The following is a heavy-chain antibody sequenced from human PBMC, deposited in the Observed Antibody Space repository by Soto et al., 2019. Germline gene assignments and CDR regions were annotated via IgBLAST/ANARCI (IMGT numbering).Heavy chain of an antibody. D-gene: IGHD4-17*01. CDR2: ISSSSSYI. V-gene: IGHV3-21*01. Sequence: GGSLRLSCAASGFTFSSYSMNWVRQAPGKGLEWVSSISSSSSYIYYADSVKGRFTISRDNAKNSLYLQMNSLRAEDTAVYYCARAPPLSLTVSMIPDYWGQGTLVTVSS. J-gene: IGHJ4*02. CDR1: GFTFSSYS. CDR3: ARAPPLSLTVSMIPDY.